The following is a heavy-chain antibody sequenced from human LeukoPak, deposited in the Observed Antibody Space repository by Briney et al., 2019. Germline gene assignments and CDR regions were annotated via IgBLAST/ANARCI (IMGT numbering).Heavy chain of an antibody. CDR3: ARSNYIAAAGRYYFDY. CDR2: IYDSGTT. Sequence: PSETLSLTCTVSGGSISGYYRSWIRRPPGKGLEWIAYIYDSGTTNYNPSLKSRVTISRDTSKNQFSLKLNSVTAADTAVYYCARSNYIAAAGRYYFDYWGQGTLVTVSS. J-gene: IGHJ4*02. V-gene: IGHV4-59*01. CDR1: GGSISGYY. D-gene: IGHD6-13*01.